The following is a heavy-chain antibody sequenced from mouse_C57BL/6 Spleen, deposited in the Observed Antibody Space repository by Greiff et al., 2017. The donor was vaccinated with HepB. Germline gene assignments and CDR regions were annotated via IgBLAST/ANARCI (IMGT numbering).Heavy chain of an antibody. CDR1: GYTFTDYE. J-gene: IGHJ2*01. CDR3: TKKSIYYGDY. CDR2: IDPETGGT. D-gene: IGHD2-1*01. Sequence: VQLVESGAELVRPGASVTLSCKASGYTFTDYEMHWVKQTPVHGLEWIGAIDPETGGTAYNQKFKGKAILTADKSSSTAYMELRSLTSEDSAVYYCTKKSIYYGDYWGQGTTLTVSS. V-gene: IGHV1-15*01.